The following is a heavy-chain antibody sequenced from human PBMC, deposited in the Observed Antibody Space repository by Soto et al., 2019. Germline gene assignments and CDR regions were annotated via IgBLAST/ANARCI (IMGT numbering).Heavy chain of an antibody. J-gene: IGHJ5*02. V-gene: IGHV3-7*01. D-gene: IGHD4-4*01. CDR1: GFTFSDSW. CDR3: VRGGSNYAS. Sequence: GGSLRLSCTASGFTFSDSWMTWVRQAPGKGLEWVARIKPDESEKKYADSMKGRFSISRDNAKNSMYLQMDSLRGEDTALYYCVRGGSNYASWGQGTLVTVSS. CDR2: IKPDESEK.